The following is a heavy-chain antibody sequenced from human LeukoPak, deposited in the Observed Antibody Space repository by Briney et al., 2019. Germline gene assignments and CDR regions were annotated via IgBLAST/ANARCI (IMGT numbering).Heavy chain of an antibody. CDR2: IYSGGST. CDR3: ARLVGATTMFD. J-gene: IGHJ4*02. D-gene: IGHD1-26*01. CDR1: GFTVSSNY. Sequence: GGSLRLSCAASGFTVSSNYMSWVRQAPGKGLEWVSVIYSGGSTYYADSVKGRFTISRDNSKNTLYLQMNSLGAEDTAVYYCARLVGATTMFDWGQGTLVTVSS. V-gene: IGHV3-66*04.